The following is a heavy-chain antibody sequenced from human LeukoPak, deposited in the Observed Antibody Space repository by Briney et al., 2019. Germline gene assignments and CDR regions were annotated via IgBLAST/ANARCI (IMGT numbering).Heavy chain of an antibody. CDR3: ARDGGLTIVRGVVDL. V-gene: IGHV4-4*02. CDR1: GGSVSSSNW. J-gene: IGHJ5*02. D-gene: IGHD3-10*01. CDR2: IFHTGHT. Sequence: SETLSLTCTVSGGSVSSSNWWTWIRQTPGKGLEWIREIFHTGHTNYNPSLKSRVTISVDKSSNHFSLNLNSVTAADTAVYYCARDGGLTIVRGVVDLWGQGTLVTVSS.